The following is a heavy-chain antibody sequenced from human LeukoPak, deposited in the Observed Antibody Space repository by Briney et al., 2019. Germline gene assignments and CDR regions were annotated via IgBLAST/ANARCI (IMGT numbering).Heavy chain of an antibody. Sequence: GGSLRLSCAASGFTFNKYWMSWVRQAPGKGLEWVANINKDGSETYYAGSVKGRFTMSRDNAKNSLDLQMSSLRAEDTAVYYCARPELPGWSVLFDFWGQGTLVTVSS. CDR3: ARPELPGWSVLFDF. V-gene: IGHV3-7*01. D-gene: IGHD2-15*01. J-gene: IGHJ4*02. CDR2: INKDGSET. CDR1: GFTFNKYW.